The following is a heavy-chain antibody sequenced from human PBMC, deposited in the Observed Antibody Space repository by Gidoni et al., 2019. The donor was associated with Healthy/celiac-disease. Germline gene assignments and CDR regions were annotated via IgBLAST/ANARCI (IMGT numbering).Heavy chain of an antibody. CDR3: AGTYNDFWSGFDY. CDR2: IYPGDSDT. D-gene: IGHD3-3*01. V-gene: IGHV5-51*01. J-gene: IGHJ4*02. CDR1: GFSFSTYW. Sequence: EVQLVQSGAEVKKPGESLKISCKGSGFSFSTYWIGWVRQMPGKGLEWMGIIYPGDSDTRYSPSFQGQVTISADKSISTAYLQWSSLKASDTAMYYCAGTYNDFWSGFDYWGQGTLVTVSS.